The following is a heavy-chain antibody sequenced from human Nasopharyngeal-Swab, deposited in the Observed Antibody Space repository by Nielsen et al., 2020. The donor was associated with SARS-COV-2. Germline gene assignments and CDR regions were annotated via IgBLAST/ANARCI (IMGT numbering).Heavy chain of an antibody. J-gene: IGHJ6*02. CDR2: TYYRSKWYN. Sequence: SETLSLTCALSGDSVSSNSAAWNWIRQSPSRGLEWLGRTYYRSKWYNDYAVSVKSRITINPDTSKNQFSLQLNSVTPEDTAVYYCARDLLWFGELSLEFGNGMDVWGQGTTVTVSS. CDR1: GDSVSSNSAA. D-gene: IGHD3-10*01. V-gene: IGHV6-1*01. CDR3: ARDLLWFGELSLEFGNGMDV.